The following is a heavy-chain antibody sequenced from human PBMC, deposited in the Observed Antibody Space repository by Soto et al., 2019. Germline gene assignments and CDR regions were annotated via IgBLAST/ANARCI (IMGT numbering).Heavy chain of an antibody. CDR1: GGSINSYY. V-gene: IGHV4-59*08. Sequence: SETLSLTCTVFGGSINSYYWSWIRQSPEKGLEWIGYIYSSGSTNYNPSLKSRVTISVDTSKNQFSLKLSSVTAADTAVYYCARQYCSSTRCYQYFDYWGQGTLVTVSS. J-gene: IGHJ4*02. D-gene: IGHD2-2*01. CDR2: IYSSGST. CDR3: ARQYCSSTRCYQYFDY.